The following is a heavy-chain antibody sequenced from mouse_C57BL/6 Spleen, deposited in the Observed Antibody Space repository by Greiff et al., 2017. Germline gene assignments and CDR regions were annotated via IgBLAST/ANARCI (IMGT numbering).Heavy chain of an antibody. J-gene: IGHJ1*03. CDR2: SRNKANDYTT. CDR3: AREDYDGYFDV. V-gene: IGHV7-1*01. Sequence: EVKLMESGGGLVQSGRSLRLSCAIPGFTFSDFYLGWVRQAPGKGLEWIAASRNKANDYTTEYSASVKGRFIVSRDTSQSILYLQMNALRAEDTAIYYCAREDYDGYFDVWGTGTTVTVSS. CDR1: GFTFSDFY. D-gene: IGHD2-4*01.